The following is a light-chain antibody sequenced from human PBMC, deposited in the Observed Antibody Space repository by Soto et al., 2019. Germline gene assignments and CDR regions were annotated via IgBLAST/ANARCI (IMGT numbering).Light chain of an antibody. CDR1: QSVSGDY. Sequence: EVVLTQSPDILSLSPGERASLSCRASQSVSGDYAAWYQQKPGQAPGLLIHGASNRAIGIPDRVSGSGSGTDFTLTISRLEPEDVSLYFCHQYGSSPTFGQGTRLEIK. CDR2: GAS. J-gene: IGKJ2*01. V-gene: IGKV3-20*01. CDR3: HQYGSSPT.